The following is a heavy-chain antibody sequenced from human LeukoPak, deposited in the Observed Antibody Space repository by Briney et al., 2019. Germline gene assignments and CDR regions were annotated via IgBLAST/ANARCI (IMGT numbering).Heavy chain of an antibody. J-gene: IGHJ4*02. CDR2: IKQDGSEK. CDR3: ARDGFYYDSRGYYDYFDY. Sequence: GGSLRLSCAASGFTFSSYWMSWVRQAPGKGLEWVANIKQDGSEKYYVDSVKGRFTISRDNAKNSLYLQVNSLRAEDTAVYYCARDGFYYDSRGYYDYFDYWGQGTLVTVSS. V-gene: IGHV3-7*01. CDR1: GFTFSSYW. D-gene: IGHD3-22*01.